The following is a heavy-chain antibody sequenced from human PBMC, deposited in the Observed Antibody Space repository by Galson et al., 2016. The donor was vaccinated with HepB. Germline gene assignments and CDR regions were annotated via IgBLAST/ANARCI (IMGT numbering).Heavy chain of an antibody. Sequence: SLRLSCAASGFTFSSYWMQWVRQSPGKGLVWVSRIDTDGNGTSYAASVRGRFTISRDNANNTLYLHMNTLTAEDTAVYYCAREDYSTSWFPDFWGRGTPVTVSS. D-gene: IGHD6-13*01. CDR2: IDTDGNGT. J-gene: IGHJ4*02. CDR1: GFTFSSYW. CDR3: AREDYSTSWFPDF. V-gene: IGHV3-74*01.